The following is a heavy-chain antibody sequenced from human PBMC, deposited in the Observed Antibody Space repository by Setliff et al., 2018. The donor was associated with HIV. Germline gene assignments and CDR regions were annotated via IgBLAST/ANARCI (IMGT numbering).Heavy chain of an antibody. J-gene: IGHJ5*02. CDR2: IYSSGST. Sequence: SETLSLTCTVSGGSISGHYWSWIRQPPGRGLEWIGYIYSSGSTNFNPPRQSRVTISVATSKNQFSLKLSSVTAADTAVYYCSRHSGVASHYWFDPWGQGILVTVSS. V-gene: IGHV4-4*09. D-gene: IGHD3-10*01. CDR1: GGSISGHY. CDR3: SRHSGVASHYWFDP.